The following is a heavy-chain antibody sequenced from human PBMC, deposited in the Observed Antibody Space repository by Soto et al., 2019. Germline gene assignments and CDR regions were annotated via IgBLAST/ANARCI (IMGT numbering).Heavy chain of an antibody. CDR2: ISTSGTT. CDR3: AREAGPDRWFDP. V-gene: IGHV4-4*07. J-gene: IGHJ5*02. D-gene: IGHD6-19*01. Sequence: LSLTCTVSGASISSYFWTWIRQPAGKGLDWIGRISTSGTTNYNPSLKSRVTMSVDTSKNHFSLNLSSVTAADTAVYYCAREAGPDRWFDPWGQGTLGTVS. CDR1: GASISSYF.